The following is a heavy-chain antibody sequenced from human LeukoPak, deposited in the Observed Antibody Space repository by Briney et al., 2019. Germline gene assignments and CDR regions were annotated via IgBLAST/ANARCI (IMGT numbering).Heavy chain of an antibody. V-gene: IGHV3-66*01. CDR1: GFALSTNY. CDR3: AKGTVADFDY. D-gene: IGHD6-19*01. Sequence: GGSLRLSCAASGFALSTNYMTWVRQAPGKGLEWVSLIYSAGDKYYADSVKGRFTISRDNFKNTLYLQMDSLRAEDTAVYYCAKGTVADFDYWGQGTLVTVSS. J-gene: IGHJ4*02. CDR2: IYSAGDK.